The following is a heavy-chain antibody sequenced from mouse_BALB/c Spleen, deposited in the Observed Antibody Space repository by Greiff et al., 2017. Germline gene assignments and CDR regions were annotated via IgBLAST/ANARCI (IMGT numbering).Heavy chain of an antibody. CDR1: GFTFSSYA. CDR3: ERGRDDGGYYAMDY. CDR2: ISSGGST. Sequence: EVQVVESGGGLVKPGGSLKLSCAASGFTFSSYAMSWVRQTPEKRLEWVASISSGGSTYYPDSVKGRFTISRDNARNILYLQMSSLRSEDTAMYYCERGRDDGGYYAMDYWGQGTSVTVSS. V-gene: IGHV5-6-5*01. D-gene: IGHD2-12*01. J-gene: IGHJ4*01.